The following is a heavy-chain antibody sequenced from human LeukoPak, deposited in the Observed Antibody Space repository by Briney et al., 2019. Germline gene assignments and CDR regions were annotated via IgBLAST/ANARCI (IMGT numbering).Heavy chain of an antibody. J-gene: IGHJ4*02. CDR3: ARLSSTSCSDY. D-gene: IGHD2-2*01. Sequence: ASVKVSCKASGYTFTGYYMHWVRQAPGQGLEWMGWINPNSGGTNYAQKFQGRVTMTRDTSISTAYMELSSLRSEDTAVYYCARLSSTSCSDYWGQGTLVTVSS. CDR2: INPNSGGT. CDR1: GYTFTGYY. V-gene: IGHV1-2*02.